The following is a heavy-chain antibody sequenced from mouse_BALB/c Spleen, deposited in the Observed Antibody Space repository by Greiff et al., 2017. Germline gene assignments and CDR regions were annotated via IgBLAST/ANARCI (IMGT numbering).Heavy chain of an antibody. J-gene: IGHJ3*01. D-gene: IGHD2-10*02. V-gene: IGHV14-1*02. Sequence: EVQLQQSGAELVRPGALVKLSCKASGFNIKDYYMHWVKQRPEQGLEWIGWIDPENGNTIYDPKFQGKASITADTSSNTAYLQLSSLTSEDTAVYYCASYGNYSFAYWGQGTLVTVSA. CDR3: ASYGNYSFAY. CDR1: GFNIKDYY. CDR2: IDPENGNT.